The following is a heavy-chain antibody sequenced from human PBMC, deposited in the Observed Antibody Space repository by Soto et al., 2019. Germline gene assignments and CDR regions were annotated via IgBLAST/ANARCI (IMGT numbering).Heavy chain of an antibody. CDR2: INPSGGST. CDR1: GYTFTSYY. D-gene: IGHD3-3*01. V-gene: IGHV1-46*01. CDR3: ARGGNFWSGYQYYSYGMDV. J-gene: IGHJ6*02. Sequence: ASVKVSCKASGYTFTSYYMHWVRQAPGQGLEWMGIINPSGGSTSYAQKFQGRVTMTRDTSTSTVYMELSSLRSEDTAVYYCARGGNFWSGYQYYSYGMDVWGQGTTVTVSS.